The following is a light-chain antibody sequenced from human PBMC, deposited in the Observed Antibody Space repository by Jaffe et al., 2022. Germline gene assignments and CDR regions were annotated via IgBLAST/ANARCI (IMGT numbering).Light chain of an antibody. CDR2: DAS. CDR1: QDISNS. J-gene: IGKJ4*01. V-gene: IGKV1-33*01. Sequence: DIQMTQSPSSLSASVGDRVTITCQASQDISNSLNWYQQKPGKAPKLLIYDASSLDTGVPSRFSGSGSGTHFTFTISSLQPEDIATYYCQRHDNVPLTFGGGTKVEIK. CDR3: QRHDNVPLT.